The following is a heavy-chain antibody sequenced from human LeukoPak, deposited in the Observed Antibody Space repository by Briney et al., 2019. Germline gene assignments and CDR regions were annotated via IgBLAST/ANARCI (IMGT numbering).Heavy chain of an antibody. J-gene: IGHJ4*02. CDR1: GFTFSSYS. CDR3: VRSLDY. V-gene: IGHV3-48*01. Sequence: GSLRLSCAASGFTFSSYSMNWVRQAPGKGLEWVSYISSSSSTIYYADSVKGRFTISRDNSKNTVYLQMNSLRVEDTALYYCVRSLDYWGQGTLVTVSS. CDR2: ISSSSSTI.